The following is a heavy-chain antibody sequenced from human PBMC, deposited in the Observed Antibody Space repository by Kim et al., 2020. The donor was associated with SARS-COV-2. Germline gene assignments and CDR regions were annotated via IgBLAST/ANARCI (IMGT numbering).Heavy chain of an antibody. J-gene: IGHJ4*02. V-gene: IGHV4-34*01. Sequence: SETLSLTCAVYGGSFSGYYWSWIRQPPGKGLEWIGEINHSGSTNYNPSLKSRVTISVDTSKNQFSLKLSSVTAADTAVYYCAISWESSDYWGQGTLVTVSS. D-gene: IGHD1-26*01. CDR3: AISWESSDY. CDR2: INHSGST. CDR1: GGSFSGYY.